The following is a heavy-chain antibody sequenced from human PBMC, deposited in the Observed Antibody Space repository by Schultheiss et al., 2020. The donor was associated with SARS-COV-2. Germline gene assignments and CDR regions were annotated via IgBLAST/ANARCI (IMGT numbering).Heavy chain of an antibody. V-gene: IGHV3-7*01. Sequence: GGSLRLSCAASGFTFSSYWMSWVRQAPGKGLEWVANIKQDGSEKYYVDSVKGRFTISRDNAKNTLYLQMNSLRAEDTAVYYCARGAIWNDGSRGMDVWGQGTTVTVSS. CDR3: ARGAIWNDGSRGMDV. J-gene: IGHJ6*02. CDR2: IKQDGSEK. CDR1: GFTFSSYW. D-gene: IGHD1-1*01.